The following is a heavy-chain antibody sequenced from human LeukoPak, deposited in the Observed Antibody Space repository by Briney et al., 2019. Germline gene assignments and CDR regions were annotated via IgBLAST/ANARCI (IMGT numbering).Heavy chain of an antibody. Sequence: GGSLRLSCAVSGLSVSNYYMRWVRQAPGWGLEWVSLMRGCGETFYADSVKGRFTISRDDSKNTVYLQMSSLRGEDTAVNFWARDRAATQDWVEFDGWGQGTLVTVSS. J-gene: IGHJ5*02. CDR1: GLSVSNYY. D-gene: IGHD2-15*01. CDR3: ARDRAATQDWVEFDG. V-gene: IGHV3-66*03. CDR2: MRGCGET.